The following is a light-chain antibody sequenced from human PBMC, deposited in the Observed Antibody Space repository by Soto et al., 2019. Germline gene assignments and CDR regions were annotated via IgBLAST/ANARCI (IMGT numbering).Light chain of an antibody. CDR3: QHYNSYSEA. CDR2: KAS. V-gene: IGKV1-5*03. Sequence: DIPMTQSPSTLSGSVGDRVTITCRASQTISSWLAWYQQKPGKAPKLLIYKASTLKSGVPSRFSGSGSWTEFTSTISSLQHDDFATYYCQHYNSYSEAFGQGTKVELK. J-gene: IGKJ1*01. CDR1: QTISSW.